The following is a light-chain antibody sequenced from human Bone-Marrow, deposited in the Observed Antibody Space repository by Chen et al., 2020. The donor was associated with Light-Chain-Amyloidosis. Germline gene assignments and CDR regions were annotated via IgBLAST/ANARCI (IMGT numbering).Light chain of an antibody. Sequence: YVLTQPSSVSVAPGPTATIVCGGNNIGSTSVHWYQQTPGQAPLLVVYDDSDRPSGIPERLSGSNSGNTATLTISRVEAGDEADYYCQVWDRSSDRPVFGGGTKLTVL. V-gene: IGLV3-21*02. CDR3: QVWDRSSDRPV. CDR2: DDS. CDR1: NIGSTS. J-gene: IGLJ3*02.